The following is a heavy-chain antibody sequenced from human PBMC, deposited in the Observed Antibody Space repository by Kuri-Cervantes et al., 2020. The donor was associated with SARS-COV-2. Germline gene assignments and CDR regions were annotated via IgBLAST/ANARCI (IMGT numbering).Heavy chain of an antibody. D-gene: IGHD3-10*01. Sequence: KVSCKGSGYSFTSYWIGWVRQMPGKGLEWMGIIYPGDSDTRYSPSFQGQVTTSADKSISTAYLQWSSLKASDTAMYYCARHRGYYYYYMDVWGKGTTVTVSS. J-gene: IGHJ6*03. V-gene: IGHV5-51*01. CDR2: IYPGDSDT. CDR1: GYSFTSYW. CDR3: ARHRGYYYYYMDV.